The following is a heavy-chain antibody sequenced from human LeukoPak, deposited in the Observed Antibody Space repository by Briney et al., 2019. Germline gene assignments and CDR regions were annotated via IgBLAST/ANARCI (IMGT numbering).Heavy chain of an antibody. CDR3: GRAHYDILTGYYPDY. D-gene: IGHD3-9*01. J-gene: IGHJ4*02. CDR1: GGSIRNYY. V-gene: IGHV4-59*01. Sequence: SETLSLTCTVSGGSIRNYYWSWIRQPPGKGLEWIGYIYYSGSTNYNPSLKSRVTISVDTSKNQFSLKLSSVTAADTAVYYCGRAHYDILTGYYPDYWGQGTLVTVSS. CDR2: IYYSGST.